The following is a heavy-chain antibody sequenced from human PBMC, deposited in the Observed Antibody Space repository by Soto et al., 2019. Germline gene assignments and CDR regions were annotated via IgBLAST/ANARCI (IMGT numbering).Heavy chain of an antibody. D-gene: IGHD1-7*01. J-gene: IGHJ6*03. CDR1: GDSVSSNSAA. CDR2: TYYRSRWYN. CDR3: AGTTSHYWYYMDV. Sequence: SQTLSLTCAISGDSVSSNSAAWNWIRQSPSRGLEWLGRTYYRSRWYNDYAVSVRSRITVNPDTSKNQFSLQLTSVTPEDAAVYYCAGTTSHYWYYMDVWGKGTTVTV. V-gene: IGHV6-1*01.